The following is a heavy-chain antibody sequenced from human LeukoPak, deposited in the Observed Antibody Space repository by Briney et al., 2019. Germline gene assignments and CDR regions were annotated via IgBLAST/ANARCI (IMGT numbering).Heavy chain of an antibody. CDR1: GFTFSTYW. CDR2: IKRDGNEK. CDR3: AEEGAYLIITYDS. V-gene: IGHV3-7*01. Sequence: GGSLRLSCAASGFTFSTYWMNWVPQAPGKGREWVANIKRDGNEKNYVDSVKGRFSISRDNAKNSLYLQMDSLRAEDTAVYYCAEEGAYLIITYDSWGQGALVTVSS. J-gene: IGHJ5*01. D-gene: IGHD3-10*01.